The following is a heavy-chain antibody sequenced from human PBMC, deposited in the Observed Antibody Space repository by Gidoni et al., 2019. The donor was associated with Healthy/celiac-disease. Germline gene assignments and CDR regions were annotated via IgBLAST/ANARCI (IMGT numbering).Heavy chain of an antibody. Sequence: EVQLVESGGGLVQPGGSLRLSCAASGFTVSSNYMSWVRQAPGKGLEWVAVIYSGGSTYDADSVKGRFTISRDNSKNTLYLQMNSLRAEDTAVYYCARVLGSSSSPHYWGQGTLVTVSS. D-gene: IGHD6-6*01. CDR3: ARVLGSSSSPHY. CDR2: IYSGGST. CDR1: GFTVSSNY. V-gene: IGHV3-66*02. J-gene: IGHJ4*02.